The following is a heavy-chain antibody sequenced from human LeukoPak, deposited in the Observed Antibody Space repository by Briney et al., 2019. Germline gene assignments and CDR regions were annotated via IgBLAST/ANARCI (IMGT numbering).Heavy chain of an antibody. V-gene: IGHV4-34*01. CDR3: ARGRGDY. Sequence: SETLSLTCDVYGGSFSGYYWSWIRQPPGKGLEWIGEINHSGSTNYNPSLKSRVTISVDTSKNQFSLKLSSETAADTAVYYCARGRGDYWGQGTLVTVSS. D-gene: IGHD3-10*01. CDR1: GGSFSGYY. J-gene: IGHJ4*02. CDR2: INHSGST.